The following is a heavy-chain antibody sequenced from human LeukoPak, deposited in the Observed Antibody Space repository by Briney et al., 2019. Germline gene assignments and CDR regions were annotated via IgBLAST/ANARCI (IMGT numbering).Heavy chain of an antibody. CDR2: INWDSGVI. J-gene: IGHJ5*01. CDR1: GFTFGDYA. Sequence: SLALCCAATGFTFGDYAMHGVRQTPGKGLEWVSGINWDSGVIDYADSVKGRFTISRDNARNSLSLQMNSLRTEDTALYYCAKDIRRRLRGIRQQLVLGWFDSWGQGTLVSVSS. V-gene: IGHV3-9*01. CDR3: AKDIRRRLRGIRQQLVLGWFDS. D-gene: IGHD6-13*01.